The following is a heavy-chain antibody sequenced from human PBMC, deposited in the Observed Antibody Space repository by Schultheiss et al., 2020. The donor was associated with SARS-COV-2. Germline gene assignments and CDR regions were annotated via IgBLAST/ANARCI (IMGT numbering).Heavy chain of an antibody. Sequence: GGSLRLSCAASGFTFSSYGMHWVRQAPGKGLEWVSVIYSGGSTYYADSVKGRFTISRDNSKNTLYLQMNSLRAEVTAVYYCAKGLRGGSYEGWFDPWGQGTLVTVSS. J-gene: IGHJ5*02. V-gene: IGHV3-NL1*01. CDR2: IYSGGST. CDR3: AKGLRGGSYEGWFDP. D-gene: IGHD1-26*01. CDR1: GFTFSSYG.